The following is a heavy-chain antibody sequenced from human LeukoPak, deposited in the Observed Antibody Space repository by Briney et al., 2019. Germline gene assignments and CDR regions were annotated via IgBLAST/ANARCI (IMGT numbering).Heavy chain of an antibody. Sequence: GASVKVSCKAAGYTFTGYYMHWVRQAPGQGLEWMGWINPNSGGTNYAQKFQGRVTMTRDTSITTAYMELSRLRSDDTAVYYCARRYFVSGSYYTDYWGQGTLVTVSP. CDR3: ARRYFVSGSYYTDY. V-gene: IGHV1-2*02. CDR1: GYTFTGYY. J-gene: IGHJ4*02. CDR2: INPNSGGT. D-gene: IGHD3-10*01.